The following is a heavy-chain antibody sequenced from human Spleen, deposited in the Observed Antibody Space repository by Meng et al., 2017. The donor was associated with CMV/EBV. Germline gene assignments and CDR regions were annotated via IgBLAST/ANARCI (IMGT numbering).Heavy chain of an antibody. D-gene: IGHD2-2*01. J-gene: IGHJ6*02. CDR3: ASGLIVVAPALGYGMDV. CDR2: IKPRGGST. Sequence: ASVKVSCKTSGYTFTNYDINWVRQAPGQGLEWMGMIKPRGGSTSYAQKFQGRVTLTRDTSTNTVYIDLSSLRSEDTAVYYCASGLIVVAPALGYGMDVWGQGTTVTVSS. V-gene: IGHV1-46*01. CDR1: GYTFTNYD.